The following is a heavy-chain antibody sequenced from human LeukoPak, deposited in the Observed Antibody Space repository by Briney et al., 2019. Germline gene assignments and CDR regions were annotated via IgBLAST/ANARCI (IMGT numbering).Heavy chain of an antibody. J-gene: IGHJ4*02. CDR3: ARVRRVATTLDY. D-gene: IGHD5-12*01. CDR1: GGSFSGYY. V-gene: IGHV4-34*01. CDR2: INHSGST. Sequence: SETLSLTCAVYGGSFSGYYWSWIRQPPGKGLEWIGEINHSGSTNYNPSLKSRVTISVDTSKNQFSLKLSSVTAADTAVYYCARVRRVATTLDYWGQGTLVTVSS.